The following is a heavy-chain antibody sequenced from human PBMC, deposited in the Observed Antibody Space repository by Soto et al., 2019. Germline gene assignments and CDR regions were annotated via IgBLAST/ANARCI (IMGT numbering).Heavy chain of an antibody. V-gene: IGHV3-23*01. J-gene: IGHJ4*02. CDR3: AKRGGLEPLTGYFDY. CDR1: GFTFSSYD. D-gene: IGHD6-19*01. CDR2: VTGSGSKT. Sequence: GGSLRLSCAASGFTFSSYDMTWVRQAPGKGLEWVSDVTGSGSKTYYADSVKGRFTISRDNSKNTLYLQMNSLRAEDTAIYYCAKRGGLEPLTGYFDYWGQGALVTVSS.